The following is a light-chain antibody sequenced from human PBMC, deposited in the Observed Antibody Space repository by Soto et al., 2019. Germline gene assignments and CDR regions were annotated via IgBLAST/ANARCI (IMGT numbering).Light chain of an antibody. CDR2: GNR. J-gene: IGLJ3*02. V-gene: IGLV1-40*01. CDR1: SSNLGAGYD. Sequence: QSVLTQPPSVSGAPGQRVTLSCTGNSSNLGAGYDVHWYQQLPGAAPKLVIFGNRNRPSGVPDRFSGSKSGTSASLAITGLQAEDEADYYCQAYDNSLGVSVLFGGGTQLTVL. CDR3: QAYDNSLGVSVL.